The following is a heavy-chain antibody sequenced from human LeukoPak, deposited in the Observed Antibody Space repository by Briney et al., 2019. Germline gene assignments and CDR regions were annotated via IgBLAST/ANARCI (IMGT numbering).Heavy chain of an antibody. CDR2: IYTSGST. CDR3: ARGPTAGTFSFDY. Sequence: SQTLSLTCTVSGGSISSGSYYWSWIRQSAGEGLEWIGRIYTSGSTNYNPSLKSRVTISVDTSKNQFSLKLSSVTAADTAVYYCARGPTAGTFSFDYWGQGTLVTVSS. V-gene: IGHV4-61*02. D-gene: IGHD6-13*01. J-gene: IGHJ4*02. CDR1: GGSISSGSYY.